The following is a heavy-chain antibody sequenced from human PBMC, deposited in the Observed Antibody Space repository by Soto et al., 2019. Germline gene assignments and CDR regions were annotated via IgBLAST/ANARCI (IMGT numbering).Heavy chain of an antibody. J-gene: IGHJ6*02. CDR2: ISAGGGST. D-gene: IGHD2-15*01. V-gene: IGHV3-23*01. CDR1: GFTFSSYA. Sequence: EVQLLDSGGGLVQPGGSLRLSCAASGFTFSSYAMSWVRQAPGKGLEWVSGISAGGGSTYYADSVKGRFTISRDNSKNTLYLQMNSLRAEDTAVYYCARGALWYYYYAMDVWGQGTTVTVSS. CDR3: ARGALWYYYYAMDV.